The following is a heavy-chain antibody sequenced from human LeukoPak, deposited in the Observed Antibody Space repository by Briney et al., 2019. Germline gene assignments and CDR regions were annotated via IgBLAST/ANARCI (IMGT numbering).Heavy chain of an antibody. V-gene: IGHV4-39*01. CDR2: IYYSGST. CDR1: GGSISSSSYY. Sequence: SETLSLTCTGSGGSISSSSYYWGWIRQPPGKGLEWIGRIYYSGSTYYNPSLKSRVTISVDTSKNQFSLKLSSVNAADTAVYYCARRPVYCSSTSCSQTFDYWGQGTLVTVSS. J-gene: IGHJ4*02. D-gene: IGHD2-2*01. CDR3: ARRPVYCSSTSCSQTFDY.